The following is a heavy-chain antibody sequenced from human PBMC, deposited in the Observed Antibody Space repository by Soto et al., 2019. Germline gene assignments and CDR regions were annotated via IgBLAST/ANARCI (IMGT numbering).Heavy chain of an antibody. CDR1: GYTFTSYG. J-gene: IGHJ4*02. V-gene: IGHV1-18*01. Sequence: ASVKVSCKASGYTFTSYGISWVRQAPGQGLEWMGWISAYNGNTNYAQKLQGRVTMTTDTSTSTAYMELRSLRSDDTAVYYCAISPRVAVAGTVVDYWAQGTLVTVSS. CDR2: ISAYNGNT. CDR3: AISPRVAVAGTVVDY. D-gene: IGHD6-19*01.